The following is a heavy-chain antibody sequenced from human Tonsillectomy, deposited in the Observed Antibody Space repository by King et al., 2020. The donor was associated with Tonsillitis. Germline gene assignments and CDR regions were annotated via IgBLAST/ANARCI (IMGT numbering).Heavy chain of an antibody. D-gene: IGHD3/OR15-3a*01. V-gene: IGHV1-8*01. CDR3: TRGRDWGGAFDV. CDR2: MNPDNGRT. J-gene: IGHJ3*01. CDR1: GYTFRDTD. Sequence: VQSGAEVRKPGASVRVSCTASGYTFRDTDINWVRQAPGQGLAWMGWMNPDNGRTGPAQKFQGRVTLTRNTPLSTAYMELSSLTSDDTAVYYCTRGRDWGGAFDVWGQGTMVTVSS.